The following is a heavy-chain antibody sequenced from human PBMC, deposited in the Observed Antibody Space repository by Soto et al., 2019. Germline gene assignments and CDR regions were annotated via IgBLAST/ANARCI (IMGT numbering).Heavy chain of an antibody. D-gene: IGHD5-12*01. CDR2: ISYDGNIK. Sequence: QVQLVESGGGVVQPGRSLTLSCAASGFSFSSNAMHWVRQAPGKGLEWVALISYDGNIKYYTDSVKGRFSISRDNSKSTVFLAMRSMRAEDTTVYYFATMKANSGRLGSFDYWGQGTLVTVSS. J-gene: IGHJ4*02. V-gene: IGHV3-30-3*01. CDR1: GFSFSSNA. CDR3: ATMKANSGRLGSFDY.